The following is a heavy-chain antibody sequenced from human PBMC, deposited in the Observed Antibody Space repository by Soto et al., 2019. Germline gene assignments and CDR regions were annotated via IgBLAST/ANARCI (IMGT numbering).Heavy chain of an antibody. V-gene: IGHV3-23*01. D-gene: IGHD3-10*01. Sequence: EVQLLESGGGLVQPGGSLRLSCAASGFSFRNYTMSWVRQAPGKGLEWISTLTGSSSNIYYADSVKGRCAISRDNTRNALYLRMNGLTAEDTAVYYCANGRATYGLLTHDYWGQGTLVTVSS. CDR2: LTGSSSNI. CDR3: ANGRATYGLLTHDY. CDR1: GFSFRNYT. J-gene: IGHJ4*02.